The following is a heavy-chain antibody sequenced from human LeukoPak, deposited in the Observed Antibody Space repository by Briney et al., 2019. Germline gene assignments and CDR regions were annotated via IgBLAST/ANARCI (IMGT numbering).Heavy chain of an antibody. D-gene: IGHD6-19*01. Sequence: GGSLTLSCAASGFTFSNAWMSWVRQAPGKGLEWVSTISGSGGSTYYADSVKGRFTISRDNSKNTLYLQMNSLRAEDTAVYYCAKRDSSGWFDPWGQGTLVTVSS. V-gene: IGHV3-23*01. CDR2: ISGSGGST. J-gene: IGHJ5*02. CDR3: AKRDSSGWFDP. CDR1: GFTFSNAW.